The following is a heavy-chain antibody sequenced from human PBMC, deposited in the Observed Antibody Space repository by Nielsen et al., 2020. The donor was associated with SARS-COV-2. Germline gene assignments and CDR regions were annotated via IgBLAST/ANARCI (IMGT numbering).Heavy chain of an antibody. CDR3: ARARATIFGLVMSYGMDV. D-gene: IGHD3/OR15-3a*01. J-gene: IGHJ6*02. Sequence: ASVKVSCKASGYTFTGYYIHWVRQAPGQGLEWMGRINPYSGGTNYAQKFQGTVTMTRDASISTVYMELTSDDTAVYYCARARATIFGLVMSYGMDVWGQGITVAVSS. V-gene: IGHV1-2*06. CDR1: GYTFTGYY. CDR2: INPYSGGT.